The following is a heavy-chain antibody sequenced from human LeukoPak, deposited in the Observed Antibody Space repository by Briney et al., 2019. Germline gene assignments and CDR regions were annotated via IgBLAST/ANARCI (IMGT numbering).Heavy chain of an antibody. D-gene: IGHD5-24*01. V-gene: IGHV3-23*01. CDR3: AKQGWLPNFDY. Sequence: GGSLRLSCAASGFTFSSHDMTWVRQAPGRGLEWVSSISGGGGSTYYADSAKGRFTISRDNSKNTLYLQMNSLRAEDTAVYYCAKQGWLPNFDYWGQGTLVTVSS. CDR1: GFTFSSHD. J-gene: IGHJ4*02. CDR2: ISGGGGST.